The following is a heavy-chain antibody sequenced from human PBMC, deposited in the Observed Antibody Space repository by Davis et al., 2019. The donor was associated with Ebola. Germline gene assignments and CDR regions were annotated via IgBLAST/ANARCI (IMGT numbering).Heavy chain of an antibody. V-gene: IGHV4-59*01. D-gene: IGHD4-17*01. CDR3: ARGRSRTVTYD. CDR2: IYYSGST. CDR1: GGSISSYY. Sequence: PSETLSPPFTVPGGSISSYYWSWIRQPPGKGLEWIGYIYYSGSTNYNPSLKSRVTISVDTSKNQFSLKLSSVTAADTAVYYCARGRSRTVTYDWGQGTLVTVSS. J-gene: IGHJ4*02.